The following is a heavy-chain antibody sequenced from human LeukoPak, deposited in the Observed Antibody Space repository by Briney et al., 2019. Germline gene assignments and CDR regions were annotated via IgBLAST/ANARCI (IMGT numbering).Heavy chain of an antibody. CDR3: AKDTASSWWYFDL. CDR1: GFTFDDYA. CDR2: IGGSGSTT. D-gene: IGHD5-18*01. J-gene: IGHJ2*01. Sequence: SGGSLRLSCAASGFTFDDYAMPWVRQAPGKGLEWVSAIGGSGSTTYYADSVKGRFTISRDNSKNTLYLQMNSLRAEDTAVYYCAKDTASSWWYFDLWGRGTLVTVSS. V-gene: IGHV3-23*01.